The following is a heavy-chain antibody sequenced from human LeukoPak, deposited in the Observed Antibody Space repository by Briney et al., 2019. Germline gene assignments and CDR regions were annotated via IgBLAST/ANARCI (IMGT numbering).Heavy chain of an antibody. Sequence: SETLSLTCTVSGGSISSYYWSWIRQPPGKGLEWIGYIYYSGSTNYNPSLKSRVTISVDTSKNQFSPKLSSVTAADTAVYYCARSPPGYDSSGYFDYWGQGTLVTVSS. J-gene: IGHJ4*02. D-gene: IGHD3-22*01. CDR2: IYYSGST. CDR3: ARSPPGYDSSGYFDY. V-gene: IGHV4-59*01. CDR1: GGSISSYY.